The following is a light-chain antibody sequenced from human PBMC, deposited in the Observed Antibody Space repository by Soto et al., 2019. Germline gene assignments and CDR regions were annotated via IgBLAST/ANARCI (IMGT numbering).Light chain of an antibody. CDR1: QSVSSW. V-gene: IGKV1-5*01. Sequence: IQMTQSPSTLSASVGDRVTITCRASQSVSSWLAWYQQKPGKAPKLLIYDASNLESGVPSTFGGSGSGTEFTLTIRSMQTDDVAHYFCQQYNSYPNTFGQGTRLEIK. CDR2: DAS. CDR3: QQYNSYPNT. J-gene: IGKJ5*01.